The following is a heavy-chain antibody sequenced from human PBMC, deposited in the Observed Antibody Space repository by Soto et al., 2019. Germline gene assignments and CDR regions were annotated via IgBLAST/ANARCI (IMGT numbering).Heavy chain of an antibody. CDR1: GFTFSSYA. D-gene: IGHD2-8*01. CDR2: ISGSGGST. V-gene: IGHV3-23*01. Sequence: PGGSLRLSCAASGFTFSSYAMSWVRQAPGKGLEWVSAISGSGGSTYYADSVKGRFTISRDNSKNTLYLQMNSLRAEDTAVYYCAKDRALVMVYAEPLGFDPWGQGTLVTVSS. CDR3: AKDRALVMVYAEPLGFDP. J-gene: IGHJ5*02.